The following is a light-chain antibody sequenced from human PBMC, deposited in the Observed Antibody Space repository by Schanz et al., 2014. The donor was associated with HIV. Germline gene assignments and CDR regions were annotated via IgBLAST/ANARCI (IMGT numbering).Light chain of an antibody. Sequence: QSVLAQPPSVSAAPGQRVTISCSGHSYSIGYNFVSWFQQLPGTAPKLLIYNNNQRPSEIPDRFSGSKSGASATLDITGLQTGDEADYYCGTWDSTLFGVVFGGGTKLTVL. CDR2: NNN. J-gene: IGLJ2*01. CDR3: GTWDSTLFGVV. V-gene: IGLV1-51*01. CDR1: SYSIGYNF.